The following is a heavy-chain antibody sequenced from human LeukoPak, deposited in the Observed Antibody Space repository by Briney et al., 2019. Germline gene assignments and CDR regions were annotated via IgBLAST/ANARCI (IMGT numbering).Heavy chain of an antibody. D-gene: IGHD6-6*01. CDR1: GGSISSYY. J-gene: IGHJ6*03. CDR2: IYYTGST. V-gene: IGHV4-59*01. Sequence: SETLSLTCTVSGGSISSYYWSWIRQPPGKGLEWIGYIYYTGSTNYNPSLKSRVTISVDTSKNQFSLKLSSVTAADTAVYYCARGSIAARPTYYYYYMDVWGKGTTVTVSS. CDR3: ARGSIAARPTYYYYYMDV.